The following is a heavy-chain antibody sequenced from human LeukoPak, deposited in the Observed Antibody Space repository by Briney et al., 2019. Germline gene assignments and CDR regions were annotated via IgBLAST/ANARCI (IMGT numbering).Heavy chain of an antibody. D-gene: IGHD1-26*01. CDR2: INPSGGST. V-gene: IGHV1-46*01. CDR1: GYSFTNHA. J-gene: IGHJ5*02. Sequence: ASVKVSCKASGYSFTNHAIHWVRQAPGQRLEWMGIINPSGGSTSYAQKFQGRVTMTRDTSTSTVYMELSSLRSEDTAVYYCARDKGPLGPWGQGTLVTVSS. CDR3: ARDKGPLGP.